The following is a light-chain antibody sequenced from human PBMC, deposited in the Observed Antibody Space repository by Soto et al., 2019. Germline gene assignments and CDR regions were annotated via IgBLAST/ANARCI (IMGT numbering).Light chain of an antibody. CDR3: QVWDTNTEHRV. CDR2: FDK. J-gene: IGLJ3*02. CDR1: NIGHKG. Sequence: SSELTQPPSVSVAPGKTATISCGGNNIGHKGVHWYQQKPGQAPILVIYFDKDRPSGIPERFSGSNSGNTATLTIARVEAGDEADYYCQVWDTNTEHRVFGGGTKVTVL. V-gene: IGLV3-21*04.